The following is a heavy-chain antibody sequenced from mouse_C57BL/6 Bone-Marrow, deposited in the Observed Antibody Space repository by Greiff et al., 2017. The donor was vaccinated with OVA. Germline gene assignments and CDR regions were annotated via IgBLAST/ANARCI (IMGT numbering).Heavy chain of an antibody. CDR2: ISSGSSTI. V-gene: IGHV5-17*01. D-gene: IGHD1-1*01. CDR1: GFTFSDYG. Sequence: EVKLMESGGGLVKPGGSLKLSCAASGFTFSDYGMHWVRQAPEKGLEWVAYISSGSSTIYYADTVKGRFTISRDNAKNTLFLQMTSLRSEDTAMYYCARKVVTTVVATDWYFDVWGTGTTVTVSS. J-gene: IGHJ1*03. CDR3: ARKVVTTVVATDWYFDV.